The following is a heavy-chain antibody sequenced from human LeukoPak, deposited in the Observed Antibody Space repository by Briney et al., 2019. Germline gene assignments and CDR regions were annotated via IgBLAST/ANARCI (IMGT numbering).Heavy chain of an antibody. CDR3: ASSGSYYYFDY. CDR2: INPNSGAT. J-gene: IGHJ4*02. CDR1: GYTFTGYY. Sequence: ASVKVSCKASGYTFTGYYMHWVRQAPGQGLEWMGWINPNSGATNYAQKFQGRVTMTMDTSISTAYMELSRLRYDDTAVYYCASSGSYYYFDYWGQGTLVTVSS. V-gene: IGHV1-2*02. D-gene: IGHD1-26*01.